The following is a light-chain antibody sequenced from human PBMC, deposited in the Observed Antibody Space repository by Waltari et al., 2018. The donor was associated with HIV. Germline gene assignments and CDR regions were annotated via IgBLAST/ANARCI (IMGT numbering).Light chain of an antibody. CDR3: ASWDNNLDGRV. Sequence: QSVLTQPPSASGSPGQRVTISCSGSSSNIGNNPTNWYQQLPGTAPKPLVYSDHQRPSGVPDRFSGSKSGTSASLAISGLQSEDEGDYYCASWDNNLDGRVFGGRTKLTVL. CDR1: SSNIGNNP. V-gene: IGLV1-44*01. J-gene: IGLJ2*01. CDR2: SDH.